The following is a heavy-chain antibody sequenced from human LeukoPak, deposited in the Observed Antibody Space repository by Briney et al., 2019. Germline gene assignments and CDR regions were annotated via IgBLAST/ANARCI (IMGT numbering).Heavy chain of an antibody. J-gene: IGHJ4*01. V-gene: IGHV3-7*01. CDR1: GFTLSSYW. D-gene: IGHD6-13*01. CDR3: ARDGTAAGLYFDL. CDR2: IRQDGGEK. Sequence: GGSLRLSCAVSGFTLSSYWMNWVRQAPGKGLEWVASIRQDGGEKFYVDSVKGRFTISRDNTKNSLYLQINSLRAEDTAVYYCARDGTAAGLYFDLWGQGTLVTVSS.